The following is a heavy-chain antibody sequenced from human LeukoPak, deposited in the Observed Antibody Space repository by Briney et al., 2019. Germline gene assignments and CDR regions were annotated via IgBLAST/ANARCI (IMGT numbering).Heavy chain of an antibody. CDR2: INHSGST. Sequence: PSETLSLTCAVYGGSFSGYYRSWIRQPPGKGLEWIGEINHSGSTNYNPSLKSRVIISVDTSKNQFSLKLSSVTAADTAVYYRARGPNYGSSRRPFDYWGQGTLVTVSS. CDR3: ARGPNYGSSRRPFDY. V-gene: IGHV4-34*01. J-gene: IGHJ4*02. CDR1: GGSFSGYY. D-gene: IGHD6-13*01.